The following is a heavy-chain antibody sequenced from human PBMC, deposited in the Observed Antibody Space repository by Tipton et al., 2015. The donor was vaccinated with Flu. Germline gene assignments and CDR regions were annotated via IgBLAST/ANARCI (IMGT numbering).Heavy chain of an antibody. Sequence: VKPSQTLSLTCTVSGDSISSSAYHWTWVRQPAGAGLEWIGQIYTTGDIYYNPSLKTRVSISVDTSKNQYSLRLTSVTAADTAVYYCARRDYSNYVSEPKSWFDLWGQGTQVTVSS. CDR3: ARRDYSNYVSEPKSWFDL. D-gene: IGHD4-11*01. V-gene: IGHV4-61*09. J-gene: IGHJ5*02. CDR2: IYTTGDI. CDR1: GDSISSSAYH.